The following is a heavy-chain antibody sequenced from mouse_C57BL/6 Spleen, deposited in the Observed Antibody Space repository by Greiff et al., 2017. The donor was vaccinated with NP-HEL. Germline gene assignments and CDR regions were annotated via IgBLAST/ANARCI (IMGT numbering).Heavy chain of an antibody. V-gene: IGHV5-4*01. J-gene: IGHJ2*01. CDR3: ARDYDGYYYFDY. CDR2: ISDGGSYT. D-gene: IGHD2-3*01. Sequence: EVNLVESGGGLVKPGGSLKLSCAASGFTFSSYAMSWVRQTPEKRLEWVATISDGGSYTYYPDNVKGRFTISRDNAKNNLYLQMSHLKSEDTAMYYCARDYDGYYYFDYWGKGTTLTVSS. CDR1: GFTFSSYA.